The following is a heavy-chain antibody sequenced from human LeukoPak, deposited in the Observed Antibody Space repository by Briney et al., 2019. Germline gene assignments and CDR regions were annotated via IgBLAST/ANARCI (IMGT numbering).Heavy chain of an antibody. CDR2: ISTSSIYI. D-gene: IGHD3-22*01. CDR1: GFTLSSNS. Sequence: PGGSLRLSCAASGFTLSSNSMNWVRQAPGKGLEWVSSISTSSIYIYYAESMKGRYNNSKDNAKNSLYLQMNCLRAEDTAVYYCARGLKYYYDSSGYHWGQGTLVTVSS. V-gene: IGHV3-21*01. CDR3: ARGLKYYYDSSGYH. J-gene: IGHJ5*02.